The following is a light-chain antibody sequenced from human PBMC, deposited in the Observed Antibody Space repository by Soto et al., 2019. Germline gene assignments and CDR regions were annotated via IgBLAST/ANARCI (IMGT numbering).Light chain of an antibody. Sequence: EIVMTQSPATLSVSPGDRATLSCRASQSVSSSYLAWYQQKPGQAPRLLIYGASSRATGIPDGFSGSGSGTDFTLTISRLEPEDFAVYYCQQYGSSPPWTFGQGTKVDIK. CDR2: GAS. CDR1: QSVSSSY. J-gene: IGKJ1*01. CDR3: QQYGSSPPWT. V-gene: IGKV3-20*01.